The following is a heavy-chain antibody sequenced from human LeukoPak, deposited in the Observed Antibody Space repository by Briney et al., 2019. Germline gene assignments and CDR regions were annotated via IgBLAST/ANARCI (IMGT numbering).Heavy chain of an antibody. J-gene: IGHJ4*02. CDR3: ARQRADRIFGVVMGFGLDY. CDR1: GGPFSSYY. V-gene: IGHV4-59*12. CDR2: IYYTGSA. Sequence: PSETLSLTCTVSGGPFSSYYWSWIRQPPGKGLEWIGYIYYTGSANYNPSLKSRVTMSVDTSKSQFSLKLSSVTAADTAVYYCARQRADRIFGVVMGFGLDYWGRGTLVTVSS. D-gene: IGHD3-3*02.